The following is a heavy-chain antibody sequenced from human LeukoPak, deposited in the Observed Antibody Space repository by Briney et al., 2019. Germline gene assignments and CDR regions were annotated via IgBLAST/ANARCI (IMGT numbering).Heavy chain of an antibody. CDR1: GFTFSSYA. CDR3: AGMVRGVSGY. Sequence: GGSLRLSCAASGFTFSSYAMHWVRQAPGKGLEWVAVISYDGSNKYYADSVKGRFTISRDNAKNSLYLQMNSLRAEDTAVYYCAGMVRGVSGYWGQGTLVTVSS. J-gene: IGHJ4*02. V-gene: IGHV3-30-3*01. CDR2: ISYDGSNK. D-gene: IGHD3-10*01.